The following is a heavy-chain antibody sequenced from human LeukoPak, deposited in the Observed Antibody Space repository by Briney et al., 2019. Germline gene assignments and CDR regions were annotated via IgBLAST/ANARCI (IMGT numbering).Heavy chain of an antibody. CDR3: ARGISSRSFDP. V-gene: IGHV6-1*01. CDR1: GDSVSSDSVA. J-gene: IGHJ5*02. CDR2: TYYRSKWHN. Sequence: SQTLSLTCAISGDSVSSDSVAWNWIRQSPSRGLEWLGRTYYRSKWHNDYVVSVKSRITINPDTSKNQFSLQLNSVTPEDTAVYYCARGISSRSFDPWGQGTLVTVSS. D-gene: IGHD3-3*02.